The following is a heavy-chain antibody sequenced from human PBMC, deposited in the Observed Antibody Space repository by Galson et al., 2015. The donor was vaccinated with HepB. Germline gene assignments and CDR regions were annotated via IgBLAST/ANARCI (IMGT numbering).Heavy chain of an antibody. J-gene: IGHJ5*02. D-gene: IGHD2-15*01. CDR3: ARGSAYCSGGSCYPNWFDP. Sequence: ETLSLTCAVYGGSFSGYYWSWIRQPPGKGLEWIEEINHSGSTNYNPSLKSRVTISVDTSKNQFSLKLSSVTAADTAVYYCARGSAYCSGGSCYPNWFDPWGQGTLVTVSS. CDR1: GGSFSGYY. CDR2: INHSGST. V-gene: IGHV4-34*01.